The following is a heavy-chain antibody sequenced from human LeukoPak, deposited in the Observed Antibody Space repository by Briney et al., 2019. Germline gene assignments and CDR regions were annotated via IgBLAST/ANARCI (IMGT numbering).Heavy chain of an antibody. V-gene: IGHV4-59*10. CDR2: IYTSGST. J-gene: IGHJ4*02. Sequence: SETLSLTCAVYGGSFSGYYWSWIRQPPGKGLEWIGRIYTSGSTNYNPSLKSRVTMSVDTSKNQFSLKLSSVTAADTAVYYCARSTTYYYDSGNYYNVYYFDYWGQGTLVTVSS. CDR3: ARSTTYYYDSGNYYNVYYFDY. D-gene: IGHD3-10*01. CDR1: GGSFSGYY.